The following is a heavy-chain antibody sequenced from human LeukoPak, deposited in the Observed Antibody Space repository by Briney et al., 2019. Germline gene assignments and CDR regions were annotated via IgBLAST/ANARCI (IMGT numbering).Heavy chain of an antibody. V-gene: IGHV1-2*06. CDR2: INPNSGGT. CDR1: GYTFTGYY. J-gene: IGHJ4*02. D-gene: IGHD3-22*01. CDR3: AREPRFERPGPDSSGYYWADSGDY. Sequence: ASVKVSCKASGYTFTGYYMHGVRPAPGQGLEWMGRINPNSGGTNYAHKFKGRVTMHRDTSISTAYMDLSRLRSDDTAVYYCAREPRFERPGPDSSGYYWADSGDYWGQGTLVTVSS.